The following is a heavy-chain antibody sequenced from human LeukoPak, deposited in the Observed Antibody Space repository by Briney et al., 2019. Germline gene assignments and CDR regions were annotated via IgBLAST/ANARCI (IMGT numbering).Heavy chain of an antibody. D-gene: IGHD6-19*01. CDR1: GYSFTYYW. CDR3: ASGWYSHYFDY. CDR2: IYPGDSDT. J-gene: IGHJ4*02. Sequence: GESLKISCQGSGYSFTYYWIAWVRQMPGKGLEWMGIIYPGDSDTRYSPSFQGQVSISADKSISTAYLQWSSLKASDTAMYYCASGWYSHYFDYWGQGTLVTVSS. V-gene: IGHV5-51*01.